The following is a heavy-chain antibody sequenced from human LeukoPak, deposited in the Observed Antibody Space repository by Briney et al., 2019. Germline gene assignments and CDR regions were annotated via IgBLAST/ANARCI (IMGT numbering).Heavy chain of an antibody. CDR1: GGSISSGSYY. CDR3: AREIGGYYYYYYMDV. Sequence: SQTLSLTCTVSGGSISSGSYYGSWIRQPAGKGLGWIGRTYTRGSTNYDPSLKSRVTISVDTSKNQFSLKLSSVTAADTAVYYCAREIGGYYYYYYMDVWGKGTTVTISS. J-gene: IGHJ6*03. V-gene: IGHV4-61*02. CDR2: TYTRGST. D-gene: IGHD4-23*01.